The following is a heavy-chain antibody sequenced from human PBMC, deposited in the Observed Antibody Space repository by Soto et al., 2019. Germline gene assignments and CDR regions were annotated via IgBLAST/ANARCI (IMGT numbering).Heavy chain of an antibody. CDR2: IYPGDSGT. Sequence: LGESLKISCKGSGYSFTSYWIGWVRQMPGKGLEWMGIIYPGDSGTRYSPSFQGQVTISADKSISTAYLQWSSLKASDTAMYYCARQLAAAGNQFYYYGMDVWGQGTTVTVS. CDR3: ARQLAAAGNQFYYYGMDV. V-gene: IGHV5-51*01. J-gene: IGHJ6*02. CDR1: GYSFTSYW. D-gene: IGHD6-13*01.